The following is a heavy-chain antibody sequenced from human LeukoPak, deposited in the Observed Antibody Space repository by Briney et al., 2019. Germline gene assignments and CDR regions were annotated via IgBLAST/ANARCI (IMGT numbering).Heavy chain of an antibody. V-gene: IGHV3-7*01. CDR1: GFTFSNYW. CDR2: IKQDGSEK. CDR3: ARDRYGYYDY. D-gene: IGHD3-10*01. J-gene: IGHJ4*02. Sequence: GGSLRLSCAASGFTFSNYWMSWVRQAPGKWLEWVANIKQDGSEKYYVDSVKVRFTISRENAKNSLYLQMNSLRAEDTAVYYCARDRYGYYDYWGQGTLVTVSS.